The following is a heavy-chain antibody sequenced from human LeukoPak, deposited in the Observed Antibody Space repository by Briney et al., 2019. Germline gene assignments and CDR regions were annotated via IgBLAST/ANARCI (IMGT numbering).Heavy chain of an antibody. J-gene: IGHJ4*02. V-gene: IGHV3-23*01. CDR1: GFTFSSYA. Sequence: GGSLRLSCAASGFTFSSYAMSWVRQAPGKGLEWVSAISGSGGSTYYADSVKGRFTISRDNSKNTLYLQMNSLRAEDTAVYYCAKVDDYVWVSYRAFDYWGQGTLVTVSS. D-gene: IGHD3-16*02. CDR2: ISGSGGST. CDR3: AKVDDYVWVSYRAFDY.